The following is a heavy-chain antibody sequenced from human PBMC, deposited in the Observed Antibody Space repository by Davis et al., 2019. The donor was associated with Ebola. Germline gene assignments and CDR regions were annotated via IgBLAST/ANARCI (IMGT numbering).Heavy chain of an antibody. J-gene: IGHJ4*02. Sequence: PGGSLRLSCAASGFTFTNAWMSWVRQVPGKGLEWVSCINNSGRTLYYADSVKGRFSISRDSTSNTLYLQMNGLRAEDTAVYYCARSSYQPDYWGQGTLVTVSS. D-gene: IGHD2-2*01. CDR1: GFTFTNAW. CDR2: INNSGRTL. V-gene: IGHV3-11*04. CDR3: ARSSYQPDY.